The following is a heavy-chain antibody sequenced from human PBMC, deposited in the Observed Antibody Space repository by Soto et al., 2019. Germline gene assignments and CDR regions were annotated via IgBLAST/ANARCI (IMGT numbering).Heavy chain of an antibody. V-gene: IGHV4-59*08. CDR1: GGSIGSYY. D-gene: IGHD3-3*01. CDR3: ARRTPDYDFWSGYYMAAFDI. Sequence: SETLSLTCTVSGGSIGSYYWSWIRQPPGKGLEWIGYIYYSGSTNYNPSLKSRVTISVDTSKNQFSLKLSSVTAADTAVYYCARRTPDYDFWSGYYMAAFDIWGQGTMVTVSS. CDR2: IYYSGST. J-gene: IGHJ3*02.